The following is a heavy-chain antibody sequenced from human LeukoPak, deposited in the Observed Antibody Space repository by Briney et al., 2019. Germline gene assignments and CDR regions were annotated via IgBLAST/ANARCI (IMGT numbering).Heavy chain of an antibody. V-gene: IGHV4-59*01. D-gene: IGHD6-6*01. CDR3: ARIIAARPVHWFDP. J-gene: IGHJ5*02. Sequence: SETLSLTCTVSGGSISSYYWSWLRQPPGKGLEWIGYIYYSGSTNYNPSLKSRVTISVDTSKNQFSLKLSSVTAADTAVYYCARIIAARPVHWFDPWGQGTLVTVSS. CDR1: GGSISSYY. CDR2: IYYSGST.